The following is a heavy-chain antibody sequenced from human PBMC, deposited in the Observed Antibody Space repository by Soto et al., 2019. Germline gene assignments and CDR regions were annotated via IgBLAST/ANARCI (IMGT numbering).Heavy chain of an antibody. CDR3: ARDEGIAAAGPYYYYGVEV. D-gene: IGHD6-13*01. CDR1: GFIFSRFG. CDR2: IWYDGSNQ. V-gene: IGHV3-33*01. Sequence: QVQLVESGGGVVQPGRSLRLSCAASGFIFSRFGMHWVRQAPGKGLEWVAVIWYDGSNQKYGDSVKGRFTISRDNSKNTVYLQMNSLXXEDTGVYYCARDEGIAAAGPYYYYGVEVWGQGTTVTVSS. J-gene: IGHJ6*02.